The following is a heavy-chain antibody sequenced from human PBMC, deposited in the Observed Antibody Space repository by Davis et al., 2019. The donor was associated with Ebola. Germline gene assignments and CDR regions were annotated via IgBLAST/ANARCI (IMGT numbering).Heavy chain of an antibody. J-gene: IGHJ4*02. CDR2: INAGNGNT. Sequence: AASVKVSCKASGYTFTSYAMHWVRQAPGQRLEWMGWINAGNGNTKYSQKFQGRVTITRDTSASTAYMELSSLRSEDTAVYYCARGPGYYYDSPFDYWGQGTLVTVSS. D-gene: IGHD3-22*01. CDR1: GYTFTSYA. CDR3: ARGPGYYYDSPFDY. V-gene: IGHV1-3*01.